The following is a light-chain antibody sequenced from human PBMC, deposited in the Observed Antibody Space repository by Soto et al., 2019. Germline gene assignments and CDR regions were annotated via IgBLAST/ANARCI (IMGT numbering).Light chain of an antibody. CDR1: SSDVGYYNY. Sequence: ALTQPASVSGSPGQSIAISCTGTSSDVGYYNYVSWYQQHPGKAPNVMIYDVNNRPSGVPDRFSGSKSGNTASLTISGLQAEDEADYYCSSYTSSSTYVFGTGTKVTVL. CDR2: DVN. V-gene: IGLV2-14*01. CDR3: SSYTSSSTYV. J-gene: IGLJ1*01.